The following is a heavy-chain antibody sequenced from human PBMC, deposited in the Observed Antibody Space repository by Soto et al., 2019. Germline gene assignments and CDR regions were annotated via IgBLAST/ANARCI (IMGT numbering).Heavy chain of an antibody. D-gene: IGHD5-12*01. Sequence: QVQLQESGPGVVKPSDILSVTCTVSGGSVSSRSHFWSWIRQPPGGGLQWIGYIYYTGNTNDSPSLKSRATLSVDTSRNQFSLRLTSVTAADTAIYYCARYDAESGSNKLDPWGQGTLVTVSS. CDR1: GGSVSSRSHF. V-gene: IGHV4-61*01. CDR2: IYYTGNT. J-gene: IGHJ5*02. CDR3: ARYDAESGSNKLDP.